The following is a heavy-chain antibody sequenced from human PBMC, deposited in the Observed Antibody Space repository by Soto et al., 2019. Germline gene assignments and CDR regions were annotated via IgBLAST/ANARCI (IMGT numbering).Heavy chain of an antibody. V-gene: IGHV4-34*01. D-gene: IGHD3-10*01. CDR1: GGSFSNNY. J-gene: IGHJ4*02. Sequence: SETLSLTCAVYGGSFSNNYWTWFRQPPGKGLEWIGEISPSGTTKYIPSLKSRGTISVDTSRKQFFLKVTSVSAADTAVYYCATSLWFGTQPEIWGPGTLVTASS. CDR2: ISPSGTT. CDR3: ATSLWFGTQPEI.